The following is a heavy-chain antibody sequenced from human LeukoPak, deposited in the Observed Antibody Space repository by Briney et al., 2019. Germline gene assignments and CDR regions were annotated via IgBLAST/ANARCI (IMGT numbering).Heavy chain of an antibody. Sequence: ASVKVSCKASGYTFTSYGISWVRQATGQGLEWMGWMNPNSGNTGYAQKFQGRVTMTRNTSISTAYMELSSLRSEDTAVYYCARAYGSGSYNNWFDPWGQGTLVTVSS. CDR2: MNPNSGNT. CDR1: GYTFTSYG. J-gene: IGHJ5*02. D-gene: IGHD3-10*01. CDR3: ARAYGSGSYNNWFDP. V-gene: IGHV1-8*02.